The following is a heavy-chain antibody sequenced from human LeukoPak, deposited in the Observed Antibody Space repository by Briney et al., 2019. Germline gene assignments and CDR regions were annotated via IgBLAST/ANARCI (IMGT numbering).Heavy chain of an antibody. V-gene: IGHV3-7*01. CDR2: IEQDGSEK. D-gene: IGHD5-18*01. J-gene: IGHJ4*02. CDR3: ARADRGYSYGSIDY. Sequence: SGGSLRLSCAASGFTFSSYWMSWVSQAQGKGMVWVANIEQDGSEKYYVDSVKGRFTISRDNGKNSLYLQLNSLRAEDTAVYYCARADRGYSYGSIDYWGQGTLVTVSS. CDR1: GFTFSSYW.